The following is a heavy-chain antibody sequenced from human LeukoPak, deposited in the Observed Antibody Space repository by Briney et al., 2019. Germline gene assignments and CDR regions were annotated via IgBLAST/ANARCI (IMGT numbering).Heavy chain of an antibody. J-gene: IGHJ5*02. CDR3: ARQRSDIVLMVPGEAWFDP. CDR2: IYTSGST. V-gene: IGHV4-4*09. D-gene: IGHD2-8*01. CDR1: GGSISSYY. Sequence: SETLSLTCTVSGGSISSYYWSWIRQPPGKGLEWIGYIYTSGSTNYNPSLKSRVTILVDTSKNQFSLKLSSVTAADTAVYYCARQRSDIVLMVPGEAWFDPWGQGTLVTVSS.